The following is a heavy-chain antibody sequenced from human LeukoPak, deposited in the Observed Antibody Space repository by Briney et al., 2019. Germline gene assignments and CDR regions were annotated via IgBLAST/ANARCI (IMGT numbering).Heavy chain of an antibody. CDR1: GYTFTGYY. CDR2: IHPNSGGT. CDR3: ARTPLKAASCPGNWFDP. V-gene: IGHV1-2*02. J-gene: IGHJ5*02. D-gene: IGHD2-15*01. Sequence: ASVKVSCKATGYTFTGYYVNWVRQAPGQGLEWMGWIHPNSGGTFYAQKFQGRVIMTRDTSITTAYMELNRLTYDDTAMYYCARTPLKAASCPGNWFDPWGQGTLLTVSS.